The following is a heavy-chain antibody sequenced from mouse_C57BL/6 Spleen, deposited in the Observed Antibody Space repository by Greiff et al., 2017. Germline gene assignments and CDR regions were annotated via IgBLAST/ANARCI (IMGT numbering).Heavy chain of an antibody. CDR1: GFSFNTYA. CDR2: IRSKSNNYAS. J-gene: IGHJ4*01. Sequence: EVKVVESGGGLVQPKGSLKLSCAASGFSFNTYAMNWVRQAPGKGLEWVARIRSKSNNYASYYADSVKDRFTISRDDSESMLYLQINNLKTEDTTMYYCVRPRLGRNAMDYWGQGTSVTVSS. D-gene: IGHD4-1*01. V-gene: IGHV10-1*01. CDR3: VRPRLGRNAMDY.